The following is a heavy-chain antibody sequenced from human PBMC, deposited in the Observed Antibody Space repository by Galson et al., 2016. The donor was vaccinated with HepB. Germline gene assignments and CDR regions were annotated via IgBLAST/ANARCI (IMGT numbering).Heavy chain of an antibody. V-gene: IGHV3-15*07. J-gene: IGHJ4*02. CDR1: GFTFTDHF. D-gene: IGHD6-13*01. CDR3: TTAGGISWPPY. CDR2: IKSKSDGGTI. Sequence: SLRLSCAASGFTFTDHFVDWVRQAPGKGLEWVGRIKSKSDGGTIDYAAPVKGRFTISRDDSKNMAYLQMNSLKTEDTGVYYCTTAGGISWPPYWGQGTLVTVSS.